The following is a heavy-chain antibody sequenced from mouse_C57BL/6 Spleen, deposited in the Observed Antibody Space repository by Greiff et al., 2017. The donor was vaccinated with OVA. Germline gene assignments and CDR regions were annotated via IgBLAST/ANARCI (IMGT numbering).Heavy chain of an antibody. D-gene: IGHD2-4*01. Sequence: QVQLQQPGAELVKPGASVKLSCKASGYTFTSYWMHWVKQRPGQGLEWIRMIHPNSGSTNYNEKFKSKATLTVDKSSSTAYMQLSSLTSEDSAVYYCARISAYDYGGMDYWGQGTSVTVSS. V-gene: IGHV1-64*01. CDR2: IHPNSGST. J-gene: IGHJ4*01. CDR3: ARISAYDYGGMDY. CDR1: GYTFTSYW.